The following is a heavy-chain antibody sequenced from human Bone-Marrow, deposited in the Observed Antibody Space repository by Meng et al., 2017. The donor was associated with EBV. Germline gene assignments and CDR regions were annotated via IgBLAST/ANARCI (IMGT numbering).Heavy chain of an antibody. J-gene: IGHJ4*02. CDR1: GGTFNSDA. CDR2: LIPMSGAP. V-gene: IGHV1-69*01. D-gene: IGHD3-10*01. Sequence: VQVVQAGAGVKQPGSSVKVFGWTSGGTFNSDAVSWVRQAPGQGLEWMGGLIPMSGAPHYAQKFQGRVTITADESTSTHYMDLSNLRSDDTAMYYCASESGRGFTPDYWGQGTLVTVSS. CDR3: ASESGRGFTPDY.